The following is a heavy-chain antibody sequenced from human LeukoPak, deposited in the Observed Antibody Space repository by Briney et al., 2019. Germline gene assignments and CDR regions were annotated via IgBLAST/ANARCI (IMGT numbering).Heavy chain of an antibody. Sequence: SETLSLTCTVSGGSISSYYWSWIRQPPGKGLEWIGYIYYSGSTNYNPSLKSRVTISVDTSKNQFSLTLSSVTAADTAVYYCARHSAVAQPVDAFDIWGQGTMVTVSS. CDR1: GGSISSYY. CDR3: ARHSAVAQPVDAFDI. J-gene: IGHJ3*02. D-gene: IGHD6-19*01. CDR2: IYYSGST. V-gene: IGHV4-59*08.